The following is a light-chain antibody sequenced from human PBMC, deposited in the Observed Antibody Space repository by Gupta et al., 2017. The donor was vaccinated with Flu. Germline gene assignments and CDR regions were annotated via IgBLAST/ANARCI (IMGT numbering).Light chain of an antibody. CDR3: QAYDSSLSGSWV. CDR1: RSNIEACYD. J-gene: IGLJ3*02. Sequence: QSVLTQPPSVSGAPGQRVTISCAGTRSNIEACYDVHWYQQLPGTAPKLLIYANNRRPSVVPDRVSGSKSGTAGSLAITGLQAEDEADYYCQAYDSSLSGSWVFGGGTKLTVL. V-gene: IGLV1-40*01. CDR2: ANN.